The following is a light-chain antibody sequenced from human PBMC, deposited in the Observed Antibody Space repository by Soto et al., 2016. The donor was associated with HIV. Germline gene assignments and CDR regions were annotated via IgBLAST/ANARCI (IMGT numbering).Light chain of an antibody. V-gene: IGLV3-21*02. J-gene: IGLJ1*01. CDR3: QVWDSSGGRGV. CDR2: DDS. Sequence: SYELTQPPSVSVAPGETARITCGGNNIGSKGVHWYQQKPGQAPILVVYDDSDRPSGIPERFSGSNSGDTATLTISRVXAGDEADYYCQVWDSSGGRGVFGTGTKVTV. CDR1: NIGSKG.